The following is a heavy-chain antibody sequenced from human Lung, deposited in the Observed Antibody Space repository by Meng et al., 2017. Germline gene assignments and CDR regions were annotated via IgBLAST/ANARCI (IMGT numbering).Heavy chain of an antibody. CDR3: ARGPTTMAHDFDY. D-gene: IGHD4-11*01. CDR2: INHSGST. Sequence: VAGLLNPWASLARTAVLSGGSFSDYYWSWIRQPPGKGLEWIGEINHSGSTNYNPSLESRATISVDTSQNNLSLKLSSVTAADSAVYYCARGPTTMAHDFDYWGQGTLVTVSS. CDR1: GGSFSDYY. J-gene: IGHJ4*02. V-gene: IGHV4-34*01.